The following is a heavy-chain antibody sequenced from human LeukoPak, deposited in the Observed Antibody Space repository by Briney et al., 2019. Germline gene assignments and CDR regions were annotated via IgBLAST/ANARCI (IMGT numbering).Heavy chain of an antibody. CDR3: ARDWTYYDSSGYFDY. D-gene: IGHD3-22*01. CDR1: GFTFSSYA. CDR2: ISGSGGST. Sequence: GGSLRLSCAASGFTFSSYAMSWVRQAPGKAPEWVSGISGSGGSTYSADSVKGRFTISRDDAKNTLYLQMNSLRAEDTAVYYCARDWTYYDSSGYFDYWGQGTLVTVSS. J-gene: IGHJ4*02. V-gene: IGHV3-23*01.